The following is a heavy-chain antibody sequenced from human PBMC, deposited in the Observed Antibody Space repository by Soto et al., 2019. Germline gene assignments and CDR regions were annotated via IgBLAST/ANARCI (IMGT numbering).Heavy chain of an antibody. CDR2: INHSGTT. CDR1: GGSFSDDY. CDR3: VKNFDL. V-gene: IGHV4-34*01. Sequence: QVQLQQWGAGLLKPSETLSLTCAVYGGSFSDDYWGWIRQPPGKGLEWIGDINHSGTTNYNPSLKSRVTISVDTAKNQFSLRLRSVTAAETAVYYCVKNFDLWGRGTLVTVSS. J-gene: IGHJ2*01.